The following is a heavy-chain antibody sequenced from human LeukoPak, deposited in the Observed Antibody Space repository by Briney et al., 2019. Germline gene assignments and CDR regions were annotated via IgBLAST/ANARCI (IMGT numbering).Heavy chain of an antibody. CDR2: INHSGGT. J-gene: IGHJ4*02. V-gene: IGHV4-34*01. CDR3: ARYSSSSRLYYFDY. D-gene: IGHD6-13*01. Sequence: SETLSLTCAVYGGSFSGYYWSWIRQPPGKGLEWIGEINHSGGTNYNPSLKSRVTISVDTSKNQFSLKLSSVTAADTAVYYCARYSSSSRLYYFDYWGQGTLVTVSS. CDR1: GGSFSGYY.